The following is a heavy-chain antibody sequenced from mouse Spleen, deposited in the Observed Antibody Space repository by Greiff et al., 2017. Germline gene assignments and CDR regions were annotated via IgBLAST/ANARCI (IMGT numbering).Heavy chain of an antibody. CDR1: GYTFTSYT. CDR3: AREGRQLGLY. J-gene: IGHJ2*01. V-gene: IGHV1-4*01. Sequence: VQVVESGAELARPGASVKMSCKASGYTFTSYTMHWVKQRPGQGLEWIGYINPSSGYTKYNQKFKDKATLTADKSSSTAYMQLSSLTSEDSAVYYCAREGRQLGLYWGQGTTLTVSS. D-gene: IGHD3-2*01. CDR2: INPSSGYT.